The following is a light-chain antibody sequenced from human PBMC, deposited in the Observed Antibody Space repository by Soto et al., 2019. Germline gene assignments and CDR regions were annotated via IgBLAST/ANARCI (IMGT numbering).Light chain of an antibody. Sequence: DVVMTQSPLSLPVTLGQPASISCRVSRSLIYTDGNTYLNWFHQRPGQSPRRLFAKVSNRDSGVPDRFSGSGSGTDFTLKISRVEAEDVGLYYCMQGTHWPYTFGQGTKLEIK. J-gene: IGKJ2*01. CDR3: MQGTHWPYT. CDR1: RSLIYTDGNTY. V-gene: IGKV2-30*01. CDR2: KVS.